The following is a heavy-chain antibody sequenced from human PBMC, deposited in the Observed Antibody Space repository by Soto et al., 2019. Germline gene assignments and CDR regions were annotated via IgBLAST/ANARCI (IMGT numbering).Heavy chain of an antibody. J-gene: IGHJ6*02. D-gene: IGHD3-9*01. CDR3: ARQRYDIVTGFYNYGMDV. CDR1: GGSISSYY. V-gene: IGHV4-59*08. CDR2: VYYTGST. Sequence: QVQLQESGPGLVKPSETLSLTCTVSGGSISSYYWSWIRQTPGQGLEWIGYVYYTGSTNYNPSLKLRVTISIDTSKNQFSLRLSSVTAADTAVYYCARQRYDIVTGFYNYGMDVWGQGTTVTVSS.